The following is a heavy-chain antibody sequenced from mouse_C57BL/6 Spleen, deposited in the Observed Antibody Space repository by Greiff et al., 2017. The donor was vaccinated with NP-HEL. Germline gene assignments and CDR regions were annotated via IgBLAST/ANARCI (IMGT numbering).Heavy chain of an antibody. CDR1: GFNIKNTY. J-gene: IGHJ1*03. V-gene: IGHV14-3*01. Sequence: EVKLLESVAELVRPGASVKLSCTASGFNIKNTYMHWVKQRPEQGLEWIGRIDPANGNTKYAPKFQGKATITADTSSNTAYLQLSSLTSEDTAIYYCARSLPITRYFDVWGTGTTVTVSS. CDR2: IDPANGNT. D-gene: IGHD1-1*01. CDR3: ARSLPITRYFDV.